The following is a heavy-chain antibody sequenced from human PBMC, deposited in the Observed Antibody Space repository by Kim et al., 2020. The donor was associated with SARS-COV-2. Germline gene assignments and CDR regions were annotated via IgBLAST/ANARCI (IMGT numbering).Heavy chain of an antibody. Sequence: PARESRVTISVDTSKNQFSLRLSSVTAADTAVYYCARGSKRPYYYYGMDVWGLGTTVTVSS. J-gene: IGHJ6*02. CDR3: ARGSKRPYYYYGMDV. V-gene: IGHV4-59*09. D-gene: IGHD6-25*01.